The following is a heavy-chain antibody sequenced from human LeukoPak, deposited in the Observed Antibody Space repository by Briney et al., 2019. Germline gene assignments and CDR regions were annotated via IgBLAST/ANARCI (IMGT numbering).Heavy chain of an antibody. CDR2: ISAYNGNT. J-gene: IGHJ4*02. Sequence: ASVKVSCKASGYTFSTYGISWARQAPGQGLDWMGWISAYNGNTNYAQRFQGRVTMTRDTSTSTVYMELSSLRSEDTAVYYCARPGSYYDVYFDYWGQGTLVTVSS. CDR3: ARPGSYYDVYFDY. V-gene: IGHV1-18*01. CDR1: GYTFSTYG. D-gene: IGHD1-26*01.